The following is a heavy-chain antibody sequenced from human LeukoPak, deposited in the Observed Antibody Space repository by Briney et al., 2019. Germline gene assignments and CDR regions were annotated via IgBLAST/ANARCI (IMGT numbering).Heavy chain of an antibody. J-gene: IGHJ4*02. V-gene: IGHV3-23*03. CDR3: AKDSIVVVPAAHFDY. D-gene: IGHD2-2*01. Sequence: GGSLRLSCAASGFTFSSYAMSWVRQAPGKGLEWVSVIYSGGRTYYADSVKGRFTISRDNSKNTLYLQMNSLRAEDTAVYYCAKDSIVVVPAAHFDYWGQGTLVTVSS. CDR2: IYSGGRT. CDR1: GFTFSSYA.